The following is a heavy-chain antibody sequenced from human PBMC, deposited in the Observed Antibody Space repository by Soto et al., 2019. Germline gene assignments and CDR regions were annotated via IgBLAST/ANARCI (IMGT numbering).Heavy chain of an antibody. CDR1: GYTFTGYY. V-gene: IGHV1-2*04. CDR2: INPNSGGT. J-gene: IGHJ6*03. CDR3: ARAAVAATSPYYYYYYMDV. Sequence: GASVKVSCKASGYTFTGYYMHWVRQAPGQGLEWMGWINPNSGGTNYAQKFQGWVTMTRDTSISTAYMELSRLRSDDTAVYYCARAAVAATSPYYYYYYMDVWGKGTTVTVSS. D-gene: IGHD2-15*01.